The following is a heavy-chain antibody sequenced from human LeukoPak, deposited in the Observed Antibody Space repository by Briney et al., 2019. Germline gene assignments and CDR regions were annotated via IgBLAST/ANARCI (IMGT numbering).Heavy chain of an antibody. Sequence: GGSLRLSCAASGLTFTNYWMHWVRQAPGKGLVWVSGINHDGTGTYYADSVKGRFTISRDNAKNTVDLQMNGLRAEDTTVYYCVTVSEYWGQGTLVTVSS. V-gene: IGHV3-74*01. CDR2: INHDGTGT. J-gene: IGHJ4*02. CDR1: GLTFTNYW. CDR3: VTVSEY.